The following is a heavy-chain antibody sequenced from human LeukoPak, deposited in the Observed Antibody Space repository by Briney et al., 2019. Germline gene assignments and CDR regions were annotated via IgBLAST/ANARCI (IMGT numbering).Heavy chain of an antibody. CDR2: INHSGSI. D-gene: IGHD5-18*01. V-gene: IGHV4-34*01. CDR3: ARYSYGYGDY. CDR1: GGSFSGYY. J-gene: IGHJ4*02. Sequence: SETLSLTCAVYGGSFSGYYWSWIRQPPGKGLEWIGEINHSGSINYNPSLKSRVTISVDTSKNQFSLELSSVTAADTAVYYCARYSYGYGDYWGQGTLVTVSS.